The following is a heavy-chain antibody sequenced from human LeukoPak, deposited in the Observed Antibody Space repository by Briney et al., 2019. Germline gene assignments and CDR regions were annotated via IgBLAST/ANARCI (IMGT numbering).Heavy chain of an antibody. CDR3: ARPFSGSYSDAFDL. CDR1: GDSISSSGYY. J-gene: IGHJ3*01. CDR2: IYYSGNT. D-gene: IGHD1-26*01. V-gene: IGHV4-39*01. Sequence: SETLSLTCTVSGDSISSSGYYWGWIRQSPGKGLEWIGTIYYSGNTYYNPSLKSRVTISVDTSKNQFSLKLRSVTAADTAVYYCARPFSGSYSDAFDLWGQGTMVTISS.